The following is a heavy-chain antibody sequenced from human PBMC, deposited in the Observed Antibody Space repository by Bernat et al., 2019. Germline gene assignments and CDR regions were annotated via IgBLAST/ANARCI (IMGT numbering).Heavy chain of an antibody. Sequence: QVQLVQSGAEVKKPGASVKVSCKASGYTFTSYGISWVRQAPGQGLEWMGWISAYYGNTNYAQKLQGRVTMTTDTSTSTAYMELRSLRSDDTAVYYCARDDPRGWRQGTAMVPIDYWGQGTLVTVSS. CDR3: ARDDPRGWRQGTAMVPIDY. D-gene: IGHD5-18*01. CDR2: ISAYYGNT. V-gene: IGHV1-18*01. CDR1: GYTFTSYG. J-gene: IGHJ4*02.